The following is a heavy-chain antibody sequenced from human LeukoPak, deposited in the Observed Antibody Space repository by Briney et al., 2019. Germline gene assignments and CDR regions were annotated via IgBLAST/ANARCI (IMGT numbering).Heavy chain of an antibody. D-gene: IGHD3-22*01. V-gene: IGHV4-4*02. J-gene: IGHJ6*02. CDR1: GGSISSSNW. CDR2: IYYSGST. Sequence: PSGTLSLTYAVSGGSISSSNWWSWVRQPPGKGLEWIGSIYYSGSTYYNPSLKSRVTISVDTSKNQCSLKLSSVTAADTAVYYCAKEFDSSGSVWGQGTTVTVSS. CDR3: AKEFDSSGSV.